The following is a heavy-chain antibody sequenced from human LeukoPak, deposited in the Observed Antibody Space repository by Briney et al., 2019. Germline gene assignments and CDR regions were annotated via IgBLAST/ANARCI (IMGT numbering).Heavy chain of an antibody. CDR1: GGSIRGYY. V-gene: IGHV4-59*12. CDR3: ARGYGSFDY. CDR2: IYYSGSN. J-gene: IGHJ4*02. D-gene: IGHD3-10*01. Sequence: SETLSLTCTVSGGSIRGYYWSWIRQPPGKGLEWIGYIYYSGSNDYNPSLKSRVTMSVDTSKNQFSLKLSSVTAADTAVYYCARGYGSFDYWGQGTLVTVSS.